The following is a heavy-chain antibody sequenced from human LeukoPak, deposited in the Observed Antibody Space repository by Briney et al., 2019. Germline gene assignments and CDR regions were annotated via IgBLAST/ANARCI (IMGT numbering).Heavy chain of an antibody. CDR3: AKVGVPAAMELGTRGVATTIELDY. V-gene: IGHV3-48*03. D-gene: IGHD2-2*01. CDR2: ISSSGSTI. J-gene: IGHJ4*02. Sequence: GGSLRLSCAASGFTFSSYEMNWVRQAPGKGLEWVSYISSSGSTIYYADSVKGRFTISRDNSKNTLYLQMNSLRAEDTALYYCAKVGVPAAMELGTRGVATTIELDYWGQGTLVTVSS. CDR1: GFTFSSYE.